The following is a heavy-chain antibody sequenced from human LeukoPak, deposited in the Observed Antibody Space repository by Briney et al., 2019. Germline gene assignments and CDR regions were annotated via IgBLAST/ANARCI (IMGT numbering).Heavy chain of an antibody. CDR2: IKGDGSET. V-gene: IGHV3-74*01. Sequence: GGSLRLSCAASGFTFSSYRMHWVRQAPGKGLVWVSRIKGDGSETSYAGSVKGRFTISRDNAKNTLYLQMSSLRADDTAVYYCTSDRVFYGLDVWGQGTTVIVSS. J-gene: IGHJ6*02. CDR3: TSDRVFYGLDV. CDR1: GFTFSSYR.